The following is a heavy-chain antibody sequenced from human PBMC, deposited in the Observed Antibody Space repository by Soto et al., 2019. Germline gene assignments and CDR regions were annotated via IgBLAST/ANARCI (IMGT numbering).Heavy chain of an antibody. CDR2: IYNSGNS. CDR1: GGSISSGGYY. V-gene: IGHV4-31*03. D-gene: IGHD1-1*01. CDR3: ARSQMATTGPYFDY. Sequence: SETLSLTCTVSGGSISSGGYYWTWIRQHPVRGLEWIGYIYNSGNSFYHPSLKSRLTISLDTSKNQFSLNLRSVTAADTAVYYCARSQMATTGPYFDYWGLGTLVTVSS. J-gene: IGHJ4*02.